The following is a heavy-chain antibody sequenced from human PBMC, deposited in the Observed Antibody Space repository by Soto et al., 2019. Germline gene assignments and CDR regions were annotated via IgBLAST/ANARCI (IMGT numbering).Heavy chain of an antibody. J-gene: IGHJ6*02. V-gene: IGHV1-18*01. CDR3: ARDVPGSGSFGYYYCGMDV. CDR2: ISAYNGNT. Sequence: QVQLVQSGAEVKKPGASVKVSCKASGYTFTSYGISWVRQAPGQGLEGMGWISAYNGNTNYAQKLQGRVTMTTDTSASTAYMELRRLRSDDTVVYYCARDVPGSGSFGYYYCGMDVWGQGTTVTVSS. CDR1: GYTFTSYG. D-gene: IGHD3-10*01.